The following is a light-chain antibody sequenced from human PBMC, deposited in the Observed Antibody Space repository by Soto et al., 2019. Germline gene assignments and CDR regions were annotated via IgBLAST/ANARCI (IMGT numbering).Light chain of an antibody. CDR3: CSYVGDRTYV. V-gene: IGLV2-23*01. CDR2: EGS. CDR1: ISDVGSSGP. J-gene: IGLJ1*01. Sequence: QSALTQPASVSGSPGQSITISCSGSISDVGSSGPVSWYQHHPGQVPKLIIYEGSRRPSGVSSRFSGYKTGNTASLTITGLQAEYEANYYCCSYVGDRTYVFGTGTKVTV.